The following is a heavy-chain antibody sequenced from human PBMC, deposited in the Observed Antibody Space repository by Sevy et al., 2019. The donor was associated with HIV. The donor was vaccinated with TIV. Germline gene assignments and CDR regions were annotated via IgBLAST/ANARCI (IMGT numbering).Heavy chain of an antibody. Sequence: SETLSLTCTVSTGSISSANYYWSWIRQTPGKGLEWIGYIYYSGGTYYNPSLKSRVTISIDTSKNQFSLKLSSVTAADTAVYYCARDNYDSSAYLDYWGQGTLVTVSS. V-gene: IGHV4-30-4*01. CDR3: ARDNYDSSAYLDY. CDR2: IYYSGGT. CDR1: TGSISSANYY. J-gene: IGHJ4*02. D-gene: IGHD3-22*01.